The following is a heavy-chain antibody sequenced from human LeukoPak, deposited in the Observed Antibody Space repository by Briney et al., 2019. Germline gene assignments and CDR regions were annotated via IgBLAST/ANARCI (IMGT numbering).Heavy chain of an antibody. CDR3: ARSHHTYYYDSSGYATT. CDR2: IIPIFGTA. CDR1: GGTFSSYA. V-gene: IGHV1-69*06. D-gene: IGHD3-22*01. Sequence: VASVKVSCKASGGTFSSYAISWVRQAPGQGLEWMGGIIPIFGTANYAQKFQGRVTITADKSTSTAYMELSSLRSEDTAVYYCARSHHTYYYDSSGYATTWGQGTLVTVSS. J-gene: IGHJ5*02.